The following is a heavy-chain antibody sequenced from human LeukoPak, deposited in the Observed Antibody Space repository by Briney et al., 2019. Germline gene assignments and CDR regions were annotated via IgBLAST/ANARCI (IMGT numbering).Heavy chain of an antibody. CDR1: GYTFNRYG. V-gene: IGHV1-18*01. Sequence: ASVKVSCKASGYTFNRYGISWVRQAPGQGLEWMGWISGYNGNTNYGHKLQGRVTMTRDTSTSTAYMEVRSLRPDDTAVYYCARVRDYCTSTSCPTAYYGMDVWGQGTTVTVSS. D-gene: IGHD2-2*01. CDR3: ARVRDYCTSTSCPTAYYGMDV. CDR2: ISGYNGNT. J-gene: IGHJ6*01.